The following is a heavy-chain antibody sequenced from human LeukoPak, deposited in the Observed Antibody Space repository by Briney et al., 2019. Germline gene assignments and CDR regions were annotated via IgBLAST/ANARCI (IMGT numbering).Heavy chain of an antibody. CDR3: AGHFLDVVVTARRRGPDY. Sequence: LRLSCTASGFKFDDYAMHWIRQPPGKGLEWIGYIYYSGSTYYNPSLKSRVTISVDTSKNQFSLELSSVTAADTAVYYCAGHFLDVVVTARRRGPDYWGQGTLVTVSS. D-gene: IGHD2-21*02. CDR1: GFKFDDYA. J-gene: IGHJ4*02. V-gene: IGHV4-30-4*08. CDR2: IYYSGST.